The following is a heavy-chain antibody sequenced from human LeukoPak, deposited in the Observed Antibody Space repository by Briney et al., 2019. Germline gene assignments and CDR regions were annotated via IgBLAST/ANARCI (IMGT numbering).Heavy chain of an antibody. CDR2: ISNSGSTI. CDR3: AREYGDPRLRYFDY. CDR1: GITFSSDE. D-gene: IGHD4-17*01. J-gene: IGHJ4*02. Sequence: GGSLRLSCADSGITFSSDEMNWVRQAPGKGLEWISCISNSGSTIYYADSVKGRFTISRDNAKNSLYLQMNSLRAEDTAVYYCAREYGDPRLRYFDYWGQGTLVTVSS. V-gene: IGHV3-48*03.